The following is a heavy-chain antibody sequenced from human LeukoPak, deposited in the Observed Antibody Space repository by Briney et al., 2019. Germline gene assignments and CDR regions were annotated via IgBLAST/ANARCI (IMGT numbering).Heavy chain of an antibody. CDR1: GDSISTSTHY. CDR2: FYYSRST. CDR3: VRHVYNIGWIYYFDD. Sequence: PSETLSLTCTVSGDSISTSTHYWGWIRQPPGKGLEWIGSFYYSRSTYYNPSLKSRVTISVDTSKNQFSLKLSSVTAADTALYYCVRHVYNIGWIYYFDDWGQGTLVTVSS. J-gene: IGHJ4*02. V-gene: IGHV4-39*01. D-gene: IGHD6-19*01.